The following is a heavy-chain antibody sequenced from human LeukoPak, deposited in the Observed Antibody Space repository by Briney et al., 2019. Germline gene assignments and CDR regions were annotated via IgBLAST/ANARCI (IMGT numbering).Heavy chain of an antibody. CDR3: AKDTDSSGWYGQVGY. D-gene: IGHD6-19*01. V-gene: IGHV3-30*18. Sequence: PGGSLRLSCAASGFTFSSYGMHWVRQAPGKGLEWVAVISYDGSNKYYADSVKGRFTISRDNSKNTLYLQMNSLRAEDTAVYYCAKDTDSSGWYGQVGYWGQGTLVTISS. CDR1: GFTFSSYG. J-gene: IGHJ4*02. CDR2: ISYDGSNK.